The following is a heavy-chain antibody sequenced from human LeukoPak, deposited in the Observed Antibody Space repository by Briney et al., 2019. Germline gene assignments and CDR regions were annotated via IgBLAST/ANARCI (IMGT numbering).Heavy chain of an antibody. CDR3: ARARIVVVPSAWQAFDI. CDR1: GYTLTELS. Sequence: ASVKVSCKVSGYTLTELSMHWVRQAPGKGLEWMGGFDPEDGETIYAQKFQGRVTMTEDTSTDTAYMELSSLRSEDTAVYYCARARIVVVPSAWQAFDIWGQGTMVTVSS. CDR2: FDPEDGET. D-gene: IGHD2-2*01. V-gene: IGHV1-24*01. J-gene: IGHJ3*02.